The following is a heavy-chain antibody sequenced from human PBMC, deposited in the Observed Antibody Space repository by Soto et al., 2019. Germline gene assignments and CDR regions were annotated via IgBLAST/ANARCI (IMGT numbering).Heavy chain of an antibody. Sequence: ASVQVSCKASGYTFTSYGISWVRQAPGQRLERMGWISAYNGNTNYAQKLQGRVTMTTDTFTRTAYMEVRSLRSDDTAVYYCAREGTCSSTSCPTYFSFGMDVWGQGTTVTVSS. CDR1: GYTFTSYG. J-gene: IGHJ6*02. CDR3: AREGTCSSTSCPTYFSFGMDV. V-gene: IGHV1-18*01. CDR2: ISAYNGNT. D-gene: IGHD2-2*01.